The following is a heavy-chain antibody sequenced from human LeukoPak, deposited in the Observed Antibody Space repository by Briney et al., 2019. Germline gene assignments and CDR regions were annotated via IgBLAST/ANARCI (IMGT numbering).Heavy chain of an antibody. V-gene: IGHV1-8*01. Sequence: ASVKVSCKASGYTFTSYDINWVRQATGQGPEWMGWMNPNSGNTGYAQKFQGRVTMTRNTSISTAYMELSSLRSEDTAVYYCARGGSYYAYTRYFDYWGQGTLVTVSS. J-gene: IGHJ4*02. CDR1: GYTFTSYD. CDR2: MNPNSGNT. D-gene: IGHD1-26*01. CDR3: ARGGSYYAYTRYFDY.